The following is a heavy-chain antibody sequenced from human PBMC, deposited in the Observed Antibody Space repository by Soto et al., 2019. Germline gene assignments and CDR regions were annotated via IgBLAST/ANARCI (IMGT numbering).Heavy chain of an antibody. CDR1: GYSFTSYW. Sequence: PGESLKISCKGSGYSFTSYWIGWVRQMPGKGLEWMGIIYPGDSDARYSPSFQGQVTISADKSISTAYLQWSSLKASDTAMYYCARQEVAAAGISNYYYGMDVWGQGTTVTVSS. V-gene: IGHV5-51*01. CDR3: ARQEVAAAGISNYYYGMDV. CDR2: IYPGDSDA. D-gene: IGHD6-13*01. J-gene: IGHJ6*02.